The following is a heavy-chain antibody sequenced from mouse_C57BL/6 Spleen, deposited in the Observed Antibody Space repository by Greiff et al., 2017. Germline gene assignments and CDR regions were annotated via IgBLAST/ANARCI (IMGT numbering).Heavy chain of an antibody. V-gene: IGHV1-54*01. CDR3: ARGGSNHYAMDY. CDR2: INPGSGGT. D-gene: IGHD2-5*01. CDR1: GYAFTNYL. J-gene: IGHJ4*01. Sequence: QVQLQQSGAELVRPGTSVKVSCKASGYAFTNYLIEWVKQRPGQGLEWIGVINPGSGGTNYNEKFKGKATLTADKSSSTAYMQLSSLTSEDSAVYFCARGGSNHYAMDYWGQGTSVTVSS.